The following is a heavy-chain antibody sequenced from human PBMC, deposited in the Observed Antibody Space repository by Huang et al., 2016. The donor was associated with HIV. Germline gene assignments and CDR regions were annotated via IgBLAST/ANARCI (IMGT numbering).Heavy chain of an antibody. J-gene: IGHJ3*02. CDR2: KSYDGSQE. CDR3: TRDQVVEDRTTNALDI. V-gene: IGHV3-30*03. Sequence: QVQLVESGGGVVQPGRSLRLSCAASGFTFSRYGLHWVRQAPGKGLEWVEVKSYDGSQEYYADSVRGRFTISRDNSEDTVYLQMNSLRPEDTAVYYCTRDQVVEDRTTNALDIWGQGTKVTVFS. D-gene: IGHD1-1*01. CDR1: GFTFSRYG.